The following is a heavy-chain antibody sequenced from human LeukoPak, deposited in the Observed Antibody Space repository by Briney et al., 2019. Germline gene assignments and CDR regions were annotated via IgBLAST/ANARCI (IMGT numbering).Heavy chain of an antibody. CDR1: GFTFSSYS. D-gene: IGHD3-10*01. CDR3: ARVDQVRGYYYGMDV. V-gene: IGHV3-21*01. J-gene: IGHJ6*02. CDR2: ISSSSSYI. Sequence: GGSLKLSCAASGFTFSSYSMTWVRQAPGKGLEWVSSISSSSSYIYYADSVKGRFTISRDNAKNSLYLQMNSLRAEDTAVYYCARVDQVRGYYYGMDVWGQGTTVTVS.